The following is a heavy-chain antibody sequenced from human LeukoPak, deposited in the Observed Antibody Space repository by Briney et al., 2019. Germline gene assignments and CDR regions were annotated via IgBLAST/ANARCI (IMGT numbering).Heavy chain of an antibody. CDR2: LYRDGTR. CDR1: GFTVSGNY. J-gene: IGHJ4*02. CDR3: ARGGINSHFDY. V-gene: IGHV3-53*01. D-gene: IGHD3-10*01. Sequence: GGSLRLSCVVSGFTVSGNYMSWVRQALGKGLEWVSVLYRDGTRYYADSVKGRFTISRDNSKNTLYLQMNSLRAEDTAVYYCARGGINSHFDYWGQGTLVTVSS.